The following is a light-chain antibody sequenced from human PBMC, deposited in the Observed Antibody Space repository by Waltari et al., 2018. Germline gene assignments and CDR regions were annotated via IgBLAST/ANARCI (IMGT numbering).Light chain of an antibody. V-gene: IGLV2-14*03. CDR1: SSDVGGYNY. Sequence: QSALTQPASVSGSPGQSITISCTGTSSDVGGYNYVSWYQQHPGKAPKLMIYDVSNRPSGFSNRFSGSKSGNTASLTISVLQAEDEADYYGSSYTSSSVVVFGGGTKLTVL. CDR2: DVS. J-gene: IGLJ2*01. CDR3: SSYTSSSVVV.